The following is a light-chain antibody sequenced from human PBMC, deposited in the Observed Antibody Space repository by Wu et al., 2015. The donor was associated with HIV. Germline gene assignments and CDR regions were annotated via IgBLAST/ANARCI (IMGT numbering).Light chain of an antibody. CDR2: GAS. CDR3: QQYGSSRS. Sequence: EIVLTQSPGTLSLSPGERATLSCRASQSVGSSYLAWYQQKPGQAPRLLIYGASSRATGIPDRFSGSGSGTDFTLTISRLEPEDFAVYYCQQYGSSRSFGQGPSWRSN. CDR1: QSVGSSY. V-gene: IGKV3-20*01. J-gene: IGKJ2*03.